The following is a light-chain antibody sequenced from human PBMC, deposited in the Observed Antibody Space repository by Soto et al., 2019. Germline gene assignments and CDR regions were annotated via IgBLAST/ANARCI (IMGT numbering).Light chain of an antibody. Sequence: EIVMTQSPATLSVSPGERATLSCRASQSVSSDLAWYQQKPGRAPRLLIYGASTRATGIPARFSGSGSGTEFTLTISSLQSEDFAVYYCQQYNKWPPNTFGQGTRLEIK. J-gene: IGKJ5*01. V-gene: IGKV3-15*01. CDR1: QSVSSD. CDR3: QQYNKWPPNT. CDR2: GAS.